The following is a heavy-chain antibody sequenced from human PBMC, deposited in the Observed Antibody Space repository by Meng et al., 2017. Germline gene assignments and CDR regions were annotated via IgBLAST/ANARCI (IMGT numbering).Heavy chain of an antibody. J-gene: IGHJ4*02. V-gene: IGHV4-34*01. Sequence: SETLSLTCAVYGGSFSGYYWTWIRQPPGKELEWIGEINHSGSTNYNPSLKSRVTISVDTSKNQFSLKLSSVTAADTAVYYCARDPGYYYDSSGYYELGYFDYWGQGTLVTVSS. CDR1: GGSFSGYY. CDR2: INHSGST. CDR3: ARDPGYYYDSSGYYELGYFDY. D-gene: IGHD3-22*01.